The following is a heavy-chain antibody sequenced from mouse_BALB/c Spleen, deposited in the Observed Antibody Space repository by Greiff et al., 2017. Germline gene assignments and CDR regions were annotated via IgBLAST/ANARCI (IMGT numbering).Heavy chain of an antibody. CDR3: ARVTYGNYDY. J-gene: IGHJ2*01. D-gene: IGHD2-1*01. CDR1: GYSITSGYY. CDR2: ISYDGSN. V-gene: IGHV3-6*02. Sequence: EVQVVESGPGLVKPSQSLSLTCSVTGYSITSGYYWNWIRQFPGNKLEWMGYISYDGSNNYNPSLKNRISITRDASKNQFFLKLNSVTTEDTATYYCARVTYGNYDYWGQGTTLTVSS.